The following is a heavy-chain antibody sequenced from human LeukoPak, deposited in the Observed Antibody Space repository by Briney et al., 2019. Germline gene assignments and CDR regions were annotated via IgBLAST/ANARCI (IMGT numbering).Heavy chain of an antibody. Sequence: GGSLRLSCAASGFTFSSYSMNWVRQAPGKGLEWVAFIRYDGSNKYYADSVKGRFTISRDNSKNTLYLQMNSLRAEDTAVYYCAKVGSFYYYYMDVWGKGTTVTISS. CDR2: IRYDGSNK. CDR3: AKVGSFYYYYMDV. V-gene: IGHV3-30*02. J-gene: IGHJ6*03. CDR1: GFTFSSYS.